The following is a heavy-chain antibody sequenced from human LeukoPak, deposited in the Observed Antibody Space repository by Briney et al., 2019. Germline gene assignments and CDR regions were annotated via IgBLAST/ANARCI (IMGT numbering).Heavy chain of an antibody. Sequence: ASVKVSCKAYGYTFTDYFIHWVRQAPGQGLEWMGWIGPKSGDTSYSQKFQGRVTVTRDTSISTAYMEVIRLRSDDTAVYYCGRNRLGKALDIWGQGTMVTVSS. V-gene: IGHV1-2*02. CDR1: GYTFTDYF. J-gene: IGHJ3*02. CDR2: IGPKSGDT. D-gene: IGHD7-27*01. CDR3: GRNRLGKALDI.